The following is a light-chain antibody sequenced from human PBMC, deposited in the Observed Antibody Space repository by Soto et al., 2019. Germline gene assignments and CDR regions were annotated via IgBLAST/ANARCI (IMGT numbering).Light chain of an antibody. J-gene: IGKJ1*01. V-gene: IGKV1-39*01. CDR3: QHSYRTPPCT. Sequence: DIQMPQSPSSLSASVGDRVTITCRASQSISSYLNWYQQKPGQAPKRLIYAASSLQSGVPSRFRAERSETDFTPTTTSLQPEDYATYYGQHSYRTPPCTFDKRTNVQIK. CDR1: QSISSY. CDR2: AAS.